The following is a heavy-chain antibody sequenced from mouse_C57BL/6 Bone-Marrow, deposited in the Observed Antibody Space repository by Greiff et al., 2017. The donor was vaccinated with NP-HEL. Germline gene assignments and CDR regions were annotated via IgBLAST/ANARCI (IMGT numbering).Heavy chain of an antibody. Sequence: VKLMESGAELVRPGTSVKVSCKASGYAFTNYLIEWVKQRPGQGLEWIGVINPGSGGTNYNEKFKGKATLTADKSSSTAYMQLSSLTSEDSAVYFCARSGYYWYFDVCGTGTTVTVSS. V-gene: IGHV1-54*01. CDR1: GYAFTNYL. J-gene: IGHJ1*03. CDR3: ARSGYYWYFDV. D-gene: IGHD2-2*01. CDR2: INPGSGGT.